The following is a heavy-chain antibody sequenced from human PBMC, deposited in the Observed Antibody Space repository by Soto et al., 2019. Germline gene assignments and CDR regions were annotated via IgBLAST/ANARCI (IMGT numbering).Heavy chain of an antibody. V-gene: IGHV4-34*01. D-gene: IGHD3-10*01. J-gene: IGHJ6*03. CDR2: INHSGST. Sequence: PSETLSLTCAVYGGSFSCYYWSWIRQPPGKGLEWIGEINHSGSTNYNPSLKSRVTISVDTSKNQFSLKLSSVTAADTAVYYCARGYYGSSYMDVWGKGTTVTVSS. CDR1: GGSFSCYY. CDR3: ARGYYGSSYMDV.